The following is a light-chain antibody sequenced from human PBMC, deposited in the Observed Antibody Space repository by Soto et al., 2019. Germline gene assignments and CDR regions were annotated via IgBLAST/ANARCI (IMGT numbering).Light chain of an antibody. V-gene: IGKV3-11*01. Sequence: ETVLTQSPATLSLPPGERATLSCRASESVDIYLAWYQQKPGQAPRLLIYDGSNRATGIPARFSGSGSGTDFTLTISSLEPEDFAVYYCQQRRNWPPLTFGGGTRVEIK. CDR3: QQRRNWPPLT. CDR2: DGS. CDR1: ESVDIY. J-gene: IGKJ4*01.